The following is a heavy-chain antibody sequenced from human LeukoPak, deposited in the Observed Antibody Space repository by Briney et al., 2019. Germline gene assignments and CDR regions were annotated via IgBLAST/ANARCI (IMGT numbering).Heavy chain of an antibody. V-gene: IGHV1-2*02. Sequence: GASVKVSCKASGYTFTVYYIHWVRQAPGQGLEWLGWIDPNSGVTNFAQKFQGRVAMTRETSISTAYMELSRLRSDDSAVYYCARAKRLPLDYWGQGTLVTVSS. J-gene: IGHJ4*02. CDR1: GYTFTVYY. CDR2: IDPNSGVT. CDR3: ARAKRLPLDY. D-gene: IGHD1-1*01.